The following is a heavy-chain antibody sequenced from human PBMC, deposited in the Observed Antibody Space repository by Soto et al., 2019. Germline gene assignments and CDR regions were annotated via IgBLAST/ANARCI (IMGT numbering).Heavy chain of an antibody. CDR3: ARETGYCSSTSCRDDAFDI. V-gene: IGHV1-2*04. CDR2: INPNSGGT. Sequence: ASVKVSCKASGYTFTGYYMHWVRQAPGQGLEWMGWINPNSGGTNYAQKFQGWVTMTRDTSISTAYMELSRLRSDDTAVYYCARETGYCSSTSCRDDAFDIRGQGTMVTVSS. CDR1: GYTFTGYY. D-gene: IGHD2-2*01. J-gene: IGHJ3*02.